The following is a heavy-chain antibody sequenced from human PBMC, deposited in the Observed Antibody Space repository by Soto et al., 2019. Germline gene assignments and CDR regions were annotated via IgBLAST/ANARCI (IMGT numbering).Heavy chain of an antibody. CDR3: AKASAIFYYYYYMDV. V-gene: IGHV3-23*01. CDR2: ISGSGGST. J-gene: IGHJ6*03. D-gene: IGHD3-3*01. Sequence: EVQLLESGGGLVQPGGSLRLSCAASGFTFSSYAMSWVSQAPGKGLEWVSAISGSGGSTYYADSVKGRFTISRDNSKNTLYLQMNSLRAEDTAVYYCAKASAIFYYYYYMDVWGKGTTVTVSS. CDR1: GFTFSSYA.